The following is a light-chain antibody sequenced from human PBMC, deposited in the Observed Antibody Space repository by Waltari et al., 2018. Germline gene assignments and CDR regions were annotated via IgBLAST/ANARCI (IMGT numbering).Light chain of an antibody. CDR2: EVT. J-gene: IGLJ1*01. CDR1: NSDVGGYDL. CDR3: FSYAGSTTFGV. V-gene: IGLV2-23*02. Sequence: QSALTQPASVSGSPGQSIPISCTGTNSDVGGYDLVSCYPQKPCTAPQLMTYEVTKRPSGVSNRFSGSKSGNTASLTISGLQAEDEANYYCFSYAGSTTFGVFGTGTKVTVL.